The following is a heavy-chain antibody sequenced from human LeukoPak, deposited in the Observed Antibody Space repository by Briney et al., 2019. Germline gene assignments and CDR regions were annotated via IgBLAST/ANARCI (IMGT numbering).Heavy chain of an antibody. D-gene: IGHD1-26*01. CDR2: IKQDGSEK. CDR1: GFTFSNYW. J-gene: IGHJ4*02. Sequence: QPGGSLRLSCAASGFTFSNYWMSWVRQAPGKWLEWVANIKQDGSEKYYVDSVKGRFTISRDNAKNSLYLQMNSLRAEDTALYYCARDKDGGSYLEEVLDYWGQGTLVTVSS. CDR3: ARDKDGGSYLEEVLDY. V-gene: IGHV3-7*01.